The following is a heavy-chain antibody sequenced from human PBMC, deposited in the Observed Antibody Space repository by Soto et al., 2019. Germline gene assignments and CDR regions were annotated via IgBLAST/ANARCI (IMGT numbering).Heavy chain of an antibody. CDR2: ISGSGGST. D-gene: IGHD3-16*01. CDR3: GKDGSGGNHYYFDN. V-gene: IGHV3-23*01. J-gene: IGHJ4*02. Sequence: EVQLLESGGGLVRPGGSLRLSCAVSGFMFSSYAMTWVRQAPGKGLEWVSSISGSGGSTYYSDSVRGRFTISRDNAKKMLYWEMKSRKGDDPPVYYCGKDGSGGNHYYFDNGAQGTLVTFSS. CDR1: GFMFSSYA.